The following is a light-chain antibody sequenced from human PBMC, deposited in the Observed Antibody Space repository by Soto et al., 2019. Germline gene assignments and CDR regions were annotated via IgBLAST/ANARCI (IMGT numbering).Light chain of an antibody. Sequence: QSALTQPASVSGSPGQSITISCTGSSGDIGDYKYVSWYKQHPGKAPKLMIYDVSNRPSGVSHRFSASKSGNTASLTISGHQAEDEADYYCSSYTSTNCVIFGGGTKLTVL. V-gene: IGLV2-14*01. CDR3: SSYTSTNCVI. CDR1: SGDIGDYKY. J-gene: IGLJ2*01. CDR2: DVS.